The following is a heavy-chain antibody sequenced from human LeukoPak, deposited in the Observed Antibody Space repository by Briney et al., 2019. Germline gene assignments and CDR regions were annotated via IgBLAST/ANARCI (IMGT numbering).Heavy chain of an antibody. CDR2: TSGRDGST. Sequence: GGSLRLSCAASGFTFNGYGMHWVRQAPGKGLEWVSATSGRDGSTYYADSVKGRLTISRDNSKNTLYLQMNSLRAEDTAVYYCARGVRVSFDIWGQGTMVTVSS. J-gene: IGHJ3*02. V-gene: IGHV3-23*01. D-gene: IGHD6-13*01. CDR1: GFTFNGYG. CDR3: ARGVRVSFDI.